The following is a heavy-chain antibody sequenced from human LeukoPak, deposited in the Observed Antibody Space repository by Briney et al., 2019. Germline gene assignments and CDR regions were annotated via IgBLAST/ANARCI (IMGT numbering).Heavy chain of an antibody. V-gene: IGHV3-20*04. CDR1: GFTFSSYV. Sequence: PGGSLRLSXAASGFTFSSYVMSWVCQAPGKGLEWVSGINWNGGSTGYADSVKGRFTISRDNAKNSLYLQMNSLRAEDTALYYCARALGSSWYNGWFDPWGQGTLVTVSS. CDR2: INWNGGST. CDR3: ARALGSSWYNGWFDP. J-gene: IGHJ5*02. D-gene: IGHD6-13*01.